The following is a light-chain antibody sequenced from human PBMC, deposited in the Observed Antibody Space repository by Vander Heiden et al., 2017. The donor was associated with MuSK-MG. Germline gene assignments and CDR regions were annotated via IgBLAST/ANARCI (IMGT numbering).Light chain of an antibody. Sequence: EIVLTQSPGTLSLSPGERATLSCRTSQSVSSTYLAWYQQKPGQAPRLLIYDASSRATGIPDRFSGSGSGTDFTLTISRLEPEDFAGYYCQQRNTFGQGTKLEIK. CDR1: QSVSSTY. V-gene: IGKV3-20*01. J-gene: IGKJ2*01. CDR2: DAS. CDR3: QQRNT.